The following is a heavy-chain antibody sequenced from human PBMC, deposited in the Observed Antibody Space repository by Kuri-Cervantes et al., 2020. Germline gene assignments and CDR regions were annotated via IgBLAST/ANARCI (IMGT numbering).Heavy chain of an antibody. CDR3: ATDIQPLRFLEWLSPQA. Sequence: ASVKVSCKVSGYTLTELSMHWVRQAPGKGLEWMGGFDPEDGETIYAQKFQGRVTMTEDTSTDTAYMELSSLRSEDTAVYHCATDIQPLRFLEWLSPQAWGQGTLVTVSS. J-gene: IGHJ4*02. CDR1: GYTLTELS. CDR2: FDPEDGET. D-gene: IGHD3-3*01. V-gene: IGHV1-24*01.